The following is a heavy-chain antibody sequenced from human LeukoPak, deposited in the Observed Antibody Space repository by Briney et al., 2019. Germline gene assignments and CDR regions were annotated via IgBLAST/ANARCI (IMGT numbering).Heavy chain of an antibody. V-gene: IGHV4-59*01. CDR1: GGSISSYY. Sequence: SETLSLTCTVSGGSISSYYWSWIRQPPGKGLEWIGNIYYSGSTNYNPSLKSRVTISVDTSKNQFSLKLSSVTAADTAVYYCARANPRAVAGHFNPWGQGTLVTVSS. D-gene: IGHD6-19*01. CDR2: IYYSGST. CDR3: ARANPRAVAGHFNP. J-gene: IGHJ5*02.